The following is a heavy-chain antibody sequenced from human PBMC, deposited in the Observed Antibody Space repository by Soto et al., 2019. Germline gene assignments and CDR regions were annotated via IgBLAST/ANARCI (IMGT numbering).Heavy chain of an antibody. J-gene: IGHJ6*02. CDR1: GGSISSSNW. CDR2: IYHSGST. Sequence: HSDTPSLTCAVSGGSISSSNWWSWVRKPPGKGLEWIGEIYHSGSTNYNPSLKSRVTISVDKSKNQFSLKLSSVTAADTAVYYCARGYSSSWYYYYGMDVWGQGTTVTVSS. CDR3: ARGYSSSWYYYYGMDV. D-gene: IGHD6-6*01. V-gene: IGHV4-4*02.